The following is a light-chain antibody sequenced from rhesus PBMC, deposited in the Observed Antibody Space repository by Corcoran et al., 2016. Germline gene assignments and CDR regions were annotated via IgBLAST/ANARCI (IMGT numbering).Light chain of an antibody. CDR3: QHGYDHPYS. Sequence: DIQMTQSPSSLSASVGDTVTITCRASQGISNNLAWYQQKPGKVPKLLNYYASTLKSGVPSRFSGSGSVTDFTLPISSLQPEDFATYYCQHGYDHPYSFGQGTKVEIE. CDR2: YAS. CDR1: QGISNN. J-gene: IGKJ2*01. V-gene: IGKV1S15*01.